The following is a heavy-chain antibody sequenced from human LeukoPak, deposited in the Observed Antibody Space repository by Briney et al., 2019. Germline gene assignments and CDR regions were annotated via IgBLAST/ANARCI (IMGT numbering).Heavy chain of an antibody. J-gene: IGHJ6*03. Sequence: ASVKVSCTASGGTFSSYAISWVRQAPGQGLEWMGGIIPIFGTANYAQKFQGRVTITTDESTSTAYMELSSLRSEDTAVYYCARGGDGYNYYYYYYMDVWGKGTTVTVSS. CDR3: ARGGDGYNYYYYYYMDV. CDR2: IIPIFGTA. V-gene: IGHV1-69*05. CDR1: GGTFSSYA. D-gene: IGHD5-24*01.